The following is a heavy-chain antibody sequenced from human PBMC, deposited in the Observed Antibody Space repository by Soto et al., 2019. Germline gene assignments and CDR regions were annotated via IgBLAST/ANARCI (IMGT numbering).Heavy chain of an antibody. J-gene: IGHJ5*02. Sequence: SETLSLTCTVSGGSMNPYFWSWIRRPPGKGLEWIGYIHYSGSTNYNPSLESQVTISIDKSKNQFSLKLSSVTAADTAVYYCASDGTGIFDPWGQGTLVTVSS. V-gene: IGHV4-59*12. CDR1: GGSMNPYF. D-gene: IGHD1-1*01. CDR2: IHYSGST. CDR3: ASDGTGIFDP.